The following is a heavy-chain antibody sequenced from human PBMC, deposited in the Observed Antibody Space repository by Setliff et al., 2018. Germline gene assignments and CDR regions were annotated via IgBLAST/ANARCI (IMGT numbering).Heavy chain of an antibody. Sequence: LSLTCTVSGGSISSSSYYWGWIRQPPGKGLEWIGSIYYSGSTYYNPSLKSRVTISVDTSKNQFSLNLNSVTAADTAVYYCARGGGYYLDLWGQGMLVTVSS. CDR1: GGSISSSSYY. J-gene: IGHJ4*02. CDR3: ARGGGYYLDL. CDR2: IYYSGST. D-gene: IGHD3-10*01. V-gene: IGHV4-39*07.